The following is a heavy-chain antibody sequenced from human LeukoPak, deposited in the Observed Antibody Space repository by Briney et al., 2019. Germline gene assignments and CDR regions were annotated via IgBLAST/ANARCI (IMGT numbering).Heavy chain of an antibody. CDR1: GLTFSNAW. J-gene: IGHJ4*02. CDR3: TTKHGFQEGIDY. V-gene: IGHV3-15*01. D-gene: IGHD6-13*01. CDR2: IKSKTDGATT. Sequence: GGSLRLSCAGSGLTFSNAWMTWVRQAPGKGLEWVGHIKSKTDGATTEYITPVKGRFTISRDDSKNTLYLQMNSLKTEDTALYYCTTKHGFQEGIDYWGQGTLVTVSS.